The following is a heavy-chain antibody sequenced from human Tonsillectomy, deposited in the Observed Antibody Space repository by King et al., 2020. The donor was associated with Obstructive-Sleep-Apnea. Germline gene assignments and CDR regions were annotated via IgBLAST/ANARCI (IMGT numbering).Heavy chain of an antibody. CDR2: IYYSGST. CDR1: GGSISSYY. CDR3: ARDVRIPAAHNWFDP. D-gene: IGHD2-2*01. Sequence: QLQESGAGLVKPSETLSLTCTVSGGSISSYYWSWIRQPPGKGLEWIGYIYYSGSTNYNPSLKSRVTISVDTSKNQFSLKLSSVTAADTAVYYCARDVRIPAAHNWFDPWGQGTLVTVSS. J-gene: IGHJ5*02. V-gene: IGHV4-59*01.